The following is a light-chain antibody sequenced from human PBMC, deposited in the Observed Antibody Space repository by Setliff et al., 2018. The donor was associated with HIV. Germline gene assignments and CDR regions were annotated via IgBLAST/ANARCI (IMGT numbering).Light chain of an antibody. CDR3: QSYDTSLSGSV. V-gene: IGLV1-40*01. CDR1: SSNIGAGYD. J-gene: IGLJ2*01. Sequence: QSVLTQPPSVSRAPGQRVTISCTGTSSNIGAGYDVHWYQQFPGTAPKLLIYGNTNRPSGVSDRFSGSKSGTSVSLAITGLQAEDEAIYYCQSYDTSLSGSVFGGGTKVTVL. CDR2: GNT.